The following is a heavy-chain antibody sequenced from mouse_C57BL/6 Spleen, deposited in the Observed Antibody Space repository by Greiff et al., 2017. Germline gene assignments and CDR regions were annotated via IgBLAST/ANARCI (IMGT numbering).Heavy chain of an antibody. CDR3: TGRNYGYYAMDD. J-gene: IGHJ4*01. V-gene: IGHV1-15*01. D-gene: IGHD2-4*01. CDR2: IDPETGGT. Sequence: VKLMESGAELVRPGASVTLSCKASGYTFTDYEMHWVKQTPVHGLEWIGAIDPETGGTAYNQKFKGKAILTADKSSSTAYMELRSLTSEDSAVYYCTGRNYGYYAMDDWGQGTSVTVSS. CDR1: GYTFTDYE.